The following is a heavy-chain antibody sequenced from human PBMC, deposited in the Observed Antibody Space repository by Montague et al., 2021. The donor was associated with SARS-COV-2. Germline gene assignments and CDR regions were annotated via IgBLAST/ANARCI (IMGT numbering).Heavy chain of an antibody. Sequence: SETLSLTCTVSGGSPTSYGYYWAWIRQPPGKGLEWIGSIYYSGSTYYNPSLKSRVTISVDTSKNQFSLKLNSVTAADTAVYYCARTTPYDVLTSFPSYYFDYWGQGTLVTVSS. CDR2: IYYSGST. J-gene: IGHJ4*02. V-gene: IGHV4-39*01. CDR1: GGSPTSYGYY. CDR3: ARTTPYDVLTSFPSYYFDY. D-gene: IGHD3-9*01.